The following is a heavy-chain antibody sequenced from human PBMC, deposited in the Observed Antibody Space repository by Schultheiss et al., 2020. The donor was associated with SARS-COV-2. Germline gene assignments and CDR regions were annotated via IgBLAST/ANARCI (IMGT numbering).Heavy chain of an antibody. CDR3: ARASSVTAIPDAFDI. J-gene: IGHJ3*02. D-gene: IGHD2-21*02. V-gene: IGHV4-39*07. CDR1: GGSISSRNYY. Sequence: SETLSLTCTVSGGSISSRNYYWAWIRQPPGKGLEWIGEINHSGSTNYNPSLKSRVTISVDTSKNQFSLKLSSVTAADTAVYYCARASSVTAIPDAFDIWGQGTMVTVSS. CDR2: INHSGST.